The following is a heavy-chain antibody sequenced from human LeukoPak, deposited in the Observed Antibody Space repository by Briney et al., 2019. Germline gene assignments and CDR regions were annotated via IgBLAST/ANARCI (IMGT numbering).Heavy chain of an antibody. J-gene: IGHJ4*02. D-gene: IGHD3-22*01. CDR2: IIPIFGTA. V-gene: IGHV1-69*13. Sequence: GASVKVSCKASGGTFSSYAISWVRQAPGQGLEWMGGIIPIFGTANYAQKFQGRVTITADESTSTAYMELSSLRSEDTAVYYCAREGYYDSSGYYTAFDYWGQGTLVTVSS. CDR1: GGTFSSYA. CDR3: AREGYYDSSGYYTAFDY.